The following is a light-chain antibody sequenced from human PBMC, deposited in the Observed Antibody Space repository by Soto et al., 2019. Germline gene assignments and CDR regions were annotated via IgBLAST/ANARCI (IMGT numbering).Light chain of an antibody. CDR1: QSISNN. Sequence: EIVMTQSPATLPVSPGESATLSCRASQSISNNLAWYQQKLGQSPRLLIYGASTRATGIPARFSGSGSGTVFTLTLSSLQSEDFAGYYCQQYRNWLTFGGGTEVEIK. V-gene: IGKV3-15*01. J-gene: IGKJ4*01. CDR3: QQYRNWLT. CDR2: GAS.